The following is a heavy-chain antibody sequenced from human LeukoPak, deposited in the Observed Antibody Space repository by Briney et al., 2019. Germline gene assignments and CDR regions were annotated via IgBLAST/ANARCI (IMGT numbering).Heavy chain of an antibody. CDR3: ARAGIQLWSSPFDY. D-gene: IGHD5-18*01. V-gene: IGHV1-18*01. CDR1: GYTFASYG. CDR2: ISAYNGNT. Sequence: ASVKVSCKASGYTFASYGISWVRQAPGQGLEWMGWISAYNGNTNYAQKLQGRVTMTTDTSTSTAYMELRSLRSDDTAVYYCARAGIQLWSSPFDYWGQGTLVTVSS. J-gene: IGHJ4*02.